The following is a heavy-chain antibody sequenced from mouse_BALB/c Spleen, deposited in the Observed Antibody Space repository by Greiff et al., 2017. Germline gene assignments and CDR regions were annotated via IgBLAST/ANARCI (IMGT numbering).Heavy chain of an antibody. CDR3: ARDTTDHYAMDY. Sequence: EVQLQQSGAELVKPGASVKLSCTASGFNIKDTYMHWVKQRPEQGLEWIGRIDPANGNTKYDPKFQGKATITADTSSNTAYLQLSSLASEDTAVYYCARDTTDHYAMDYWSQGTSVTVSS. D-gene: IGHD1-1*01. V-gene: IGHV14-3*02. CDR1: GFNIKDTY. J-gene: IGHJ4*01. CDR2: IDPANGNT.